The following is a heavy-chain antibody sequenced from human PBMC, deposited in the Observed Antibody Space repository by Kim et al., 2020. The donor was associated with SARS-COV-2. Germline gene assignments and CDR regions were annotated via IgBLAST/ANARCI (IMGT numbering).Heavy chain of an antibody. CDR1: GFTFSSYA. CDR3: ARVSGEMVLGVIIAFYYGMDV. V-gene: IGHV3-30*04. J-gene: IGHJ6*02. D-gene: IGHD3-10*01. Sequence: GGSLRLSCAASGFTFSSYAMHWVRQAPGKGLEWVAVISYDGSNKYYADSVKGRFTISRDNSKNTLYLQMNSLRAEDTAVYYCARVSGEMVLGVIIAFYYGMDVWGQGPTVTVAS. CDR2: ISYDGSNK.